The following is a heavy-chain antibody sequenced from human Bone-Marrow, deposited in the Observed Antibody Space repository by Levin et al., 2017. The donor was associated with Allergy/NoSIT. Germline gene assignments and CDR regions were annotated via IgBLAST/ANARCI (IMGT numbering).Heavy chain of an antibody. CDR1: GDSIFSSY. CDR3: VRDRRYESREGGFDP. J-gene: IGHJ5*02. Sequence: PSETLSLTCTVSGDSIFSSYWSWVRQPPGKGLEWIGYVSASGSTNYNPSLKSRVTISVETSKNRFSLKVTSVTIADTAVYYCVRDRRYESREGGFDPWGQGTLATVSS. V-gene: IGHV4-59*01. D-gene: IGHD3-3*01. CDR2: VSASGST.